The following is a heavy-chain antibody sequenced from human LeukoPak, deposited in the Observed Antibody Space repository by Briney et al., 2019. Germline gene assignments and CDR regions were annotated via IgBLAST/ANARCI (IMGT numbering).Heavy chain of an antibody. CDR3: AKVYGGYSYGLDY. CDR2: ISWNSGSI. CDR1: GFTFYDYA. V-gene: IGHV3-9*01. J-gene: IGHJ4*02. D-gene: IGHD5-18*01. Sequence: SLRLSCAASGFTFYDYAMHWVRQAPGKGLEWVSGISWNSGSIGCADSVKGRFTISRDNAKNSLYLQMNSLRAEDTALYYCAKVYGGYSYGLDYWGQGTLVTVSS.